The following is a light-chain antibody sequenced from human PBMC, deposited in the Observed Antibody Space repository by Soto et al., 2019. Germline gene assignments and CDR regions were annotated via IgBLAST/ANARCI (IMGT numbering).Light chain of an antibody. CDR3: QQYTAWPLT. Sequence: EVVMTQSPATLSVSPGEGATLSCRASQSVTSNYLAWYQQKPGKAPRLLIHGISNRATGVPDRFSGSGSGTDFTLTISRLEPEDFAVYYCQQYTAWPLTLGQGTKVDIK. V-gene: IGKV3-20*01. J-gene: IGKJ1*01. CDR1: QSVTSNY. CDR2: GIS.